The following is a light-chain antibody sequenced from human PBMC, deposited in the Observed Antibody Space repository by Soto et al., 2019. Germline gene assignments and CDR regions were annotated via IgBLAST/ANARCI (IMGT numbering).Light chain of an antibody. V-gene: IGKV3-20*01. CDR2: GAS. J-gene: IGKJ3*01. CDR3: QQYGSSPIFT. CDR1: QSVSSSY. Sequence: EIVLTQSPGTLSLSPGERATLSCRASQSVSSSYLAWYQQKPGQAPRLLIYGASSRVTGIPDRFSGSGSGTDSTLTISSLEPEDFAVYYCQQYGSSPIFTFGTGTKVDI.